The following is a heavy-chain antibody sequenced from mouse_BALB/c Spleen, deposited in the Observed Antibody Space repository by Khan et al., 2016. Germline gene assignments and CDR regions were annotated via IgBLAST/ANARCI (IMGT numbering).Heavy chain of an antibody. CDR3: ARYGYYYGSSRYFDV. CDR1: GYTFTNYG. J-gene: IGHJ1*01. V-gene: IGHV9-3-1*01. CDR2: INTYSGES. Sequence: QIQLVQSGPELKKPGKTVKISCKASGYTFTNYGMNWVKQAPGKGLKWMGWINTYSGESTYADDFKGRFAFSLETSANTAYLQLNNLKNEDTATYFCARYGYYYGSSRYFDVWGAGTTVTVSS. D-gene: IGHD1-1*01.